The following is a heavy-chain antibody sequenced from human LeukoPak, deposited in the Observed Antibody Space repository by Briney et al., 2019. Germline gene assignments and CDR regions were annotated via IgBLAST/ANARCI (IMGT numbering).Heavy chain of an antibody. D-gene: IGHD2-8*01. CDR3: AKDTSIGRYCTNGVCSPFDY. V-gene: IGHV3-23*01. Sequence: GGSLRLPCAGSGFTFSSYAMSWVRQAPGKGLEWVSAISDTGATTYDADSVKGRFTISRDNSRSTLYLQMNGLRAEDTALYYCAKDTSIGRYCTNGVCSPFDYWGQGTLVTVSS. CDR2: ISDTGATT. CDR1: GFTFSSYA. J-gene: IGHJ4*02.